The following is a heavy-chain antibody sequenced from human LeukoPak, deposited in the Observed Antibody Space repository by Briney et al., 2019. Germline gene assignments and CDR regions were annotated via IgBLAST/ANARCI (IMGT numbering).Heavy chain of an antibody. CDR1: GGSVSSSTFY. V-gene: IGHV4-39*01. Sequence: SETLSLTCTVSGGSVSSSTFYWGWIRQPPGKGLEWIGTISYSGSTYYNSSLKSRVTISVGTSKNQFSLKLRSVTAADTAVYYCARHLPYSNYLSPLDYWGQGTLVTVSS. D-gene: IGHD4-11*01. CDR3: ARHLPYSNYLSPLDY. CDR2: ISYSGST. J-gene: IGHJ4*02.